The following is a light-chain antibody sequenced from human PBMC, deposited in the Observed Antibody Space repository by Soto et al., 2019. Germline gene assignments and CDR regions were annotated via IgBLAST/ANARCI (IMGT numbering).Light chain of an antibody. CDR3: CSFAGGATFV. Sequence: QSALTQPASVSGSPGQSITISCTGTSNDVGGYDLVSWYQHHPGKAPKLMIYEATKRPSGVSDRFSGSKSGNTASLTISALQAEDEADYSCCSFAGGATFVFGGGTMLTV. V-gene: IGLV2-23*02. J-gene: IGLJ2*01. CDR1: SNDVGGYDL. CDR2: EAT.